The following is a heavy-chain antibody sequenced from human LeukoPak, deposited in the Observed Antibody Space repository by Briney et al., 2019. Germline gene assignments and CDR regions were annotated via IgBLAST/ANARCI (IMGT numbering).Heavy chain of an antibody. V-gene: IGHV1-24*01. Sequence: ASVKVSCKVSGYTLTELSMHWVRQAPGKGLEWMGGFDPEDGETIYAQKFQGRVTLTRDKTISTVYMELTRLRSDDTAVYYCARTYCSGENCYSPTALGYWGQGTLVTVSS. CDR2: FDPEDGET. D-gene: IGHD2-15*01. CDR1: GYTLTELS. CDR3: ARTYCSGENCYSPTALGY. J-gene: IGHJ4*02.